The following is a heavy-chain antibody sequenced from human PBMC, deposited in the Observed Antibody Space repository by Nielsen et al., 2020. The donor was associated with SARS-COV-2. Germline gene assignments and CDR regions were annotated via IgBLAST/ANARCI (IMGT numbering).Heavy chain of an antibody. V-gene: IGHV3-9*01. D-gene: IGHD3-22*01. CDR3: AKAQAYDSSGYYSITYYFDY. CDR1: GFTFDDYA. CDR2: INWNSGSI. Sequence: SLKISCAASGFTFDDYAMHWVRQAPRKGLEWVSGINWNSGSIVYADSVKGRFTISRDNAKSSLYLQMNSLRAEDTALYYCAKAQAYDSSGYYSITYYFDYWGQGTLVTVSS. J-gene: IGHJ4*02.